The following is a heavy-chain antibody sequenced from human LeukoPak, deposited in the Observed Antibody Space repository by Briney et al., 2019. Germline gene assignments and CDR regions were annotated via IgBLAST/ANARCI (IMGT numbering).Heavy chain of an antibody. D-gene: IGHD6-13*01. Sequence: NSSETLSLTCTVSGDSISGFYWGWIRQPPGKGLEWIGYIYYSGSTNYNPSLKSRVAISVDTSKNQFSLKLSSVTAADTAVYYCAREVVAAAGTVDYWGQGTLVTVSS. J-gene: IGHJ4*02. V-gene: IGHV4-59*13. CDR3: AREVVAAAGTVDY. CDR1: GDSISGFY. CDR2: IYYSGST.